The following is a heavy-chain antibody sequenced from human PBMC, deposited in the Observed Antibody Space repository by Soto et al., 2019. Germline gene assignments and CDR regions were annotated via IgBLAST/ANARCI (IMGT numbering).Heavy chain of an antibody. CDR1: GFTVSSNY. CDR2: IYSGGST. Sequence: EVQLVESGGGLVQPGGSLRLSCAASGFTVSSNYMSWVRQAPGTGLEWVSVIYSGGSTYYADSVKSRFTISRHNAKNTLYLHMNSLSAEDTAVYSCARARSGLVDLWGRGTLVTVSS. D-gene: IGHD3-3*01. CDR3: ARARSGLVDL. J-gene: IGHJ2*01. V-gene: IGHV3-53*04.